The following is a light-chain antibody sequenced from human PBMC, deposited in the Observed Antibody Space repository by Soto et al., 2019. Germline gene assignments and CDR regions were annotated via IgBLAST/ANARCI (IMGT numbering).Light chain of an antibody. CDR1: QSVSSY. CDR2: DAS. J-gene: IGKJ5*01. Sequence: EIVLTQSPATLSLSPGERATLSCRASQSVSSYLAWYQHKPCQAPRLLIYDASNRATGIPARFSGSGSGTDFTLTISSPEPEDFAVYYCQQRSKWPPITFGQGTRLEIK. V-gene: IGKV3-11*01. CDR3: QQRSKWPPIT.